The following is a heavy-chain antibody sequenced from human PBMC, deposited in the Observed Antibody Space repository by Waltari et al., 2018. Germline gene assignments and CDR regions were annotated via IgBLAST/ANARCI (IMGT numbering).Heavy chain of an antibody. V-gene: IGHV4-39*01. CDR2: IYYSGST. CDR1: GGSISSSSYY. CDR3: ASRSGSRDY. D-gene: IGHD3-10*01. J-gene: IGHJ4*02. Sequence: QLQLQESGPGLVKPSETLSLTCTVSGGSISSSSYYWGWIRQHPGKGLEWIGSIYYSGSTYYNPSLKSRVTISVDTSKNQFSLKLSSVTAADTAVYYCASRSGSRDYWGQGTLVTVSS.